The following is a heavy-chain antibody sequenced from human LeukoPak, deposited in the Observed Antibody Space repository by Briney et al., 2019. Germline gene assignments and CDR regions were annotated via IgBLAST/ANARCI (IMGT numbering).Heavy chain of an antibody. J-gene: IGHJ5*02. D-gene: IGHD6-13*01. CDR2: ISYDGSNK. CDR1: GFTLSSYA. Sequence: PGRSLRLSCAASGFTLSSYAMHWVRQAPGKGLEWVAVISYDGSNKYYADSVKGRFTISRDNSKNTLYLQMNSLRAEDTAVYYCARGAVIAAIHNWFDPWGQGTLVTVSS. V-gene: IGHV3-30*04. CDR3: ARGAVIAAIHNWFDP.